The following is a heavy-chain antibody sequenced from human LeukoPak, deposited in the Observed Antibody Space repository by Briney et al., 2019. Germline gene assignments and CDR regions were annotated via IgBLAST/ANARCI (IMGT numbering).Heavy chain of an antibody. CDR3: ARDLFSRGDTADNWFDP. CDR1: GFIFSSYW. CDR2: INQDGSGK. Sequence: GGSLRLSCGASGFIFSSYWMSWVRQAPGKGLEWVANINQDGSGKYYVDSVKGRFTISRDNAKNSLYLKMNSLRAEDTALYYCARDLFSRGDTADNWFDPWGQGALVTVSS. J-gene: IGHJ5*02. D-gene: IGHD3-10*01. V-gene: IGHV3-7*01.